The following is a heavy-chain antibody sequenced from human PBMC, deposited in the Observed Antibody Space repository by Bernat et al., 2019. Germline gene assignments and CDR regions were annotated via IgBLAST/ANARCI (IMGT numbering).Heavy chain of an antibody. CDR1: GGTFNNYT. J-gene: IGHJ4*02. CDR3: ARDTFYNTLTGYYGVDYFDY. D-gene: IGHD3-9*01. CDR2: IIPILDIV. Sequence: QVQLVQSGAEVKKPGSSVKVSCKASGGTFNNYTISWVRQAPGQGLEWMGRIIPILDIVNSAQKFQGRVTITADKSTSTLYMELNSLRSEDTAVYYCARDTFYNTLTGYYGVDYFDYWGQGTLVTVSS. V-gene: IGHV1-69*08.